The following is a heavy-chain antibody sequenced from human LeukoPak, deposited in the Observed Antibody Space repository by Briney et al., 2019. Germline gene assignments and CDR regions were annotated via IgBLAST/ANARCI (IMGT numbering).Heavy chain of an antibody. CDR2: IYYSGST. Sequence: PSETLSLTCTVSGGSISSSSYYWGWIRQPPGKGLEWIGSIYYSGSTYYNPSLKSRVTISVDTSKNQFSLKLSSVTAADTAVYYCARTGYDCSGGSCYSNYWGQGTLVTVSS. J-gene: IGHJ4*02. D-gene: IGHD2-15*01. V-gene: IGHV4-39*07. CDR1: GGSISSSSYY. CDR3: ARTGYDCSGGSCYSNY.